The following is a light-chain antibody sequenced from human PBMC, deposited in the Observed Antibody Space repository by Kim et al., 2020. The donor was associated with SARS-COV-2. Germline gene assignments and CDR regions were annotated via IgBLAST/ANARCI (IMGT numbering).Light chain of an antibody. V-gene: IGKV1-5*03. Sequence: SISGWLAWNQQKPEKGAKLLVHKASTLELGVPSRFSGSGSGTEFTLTISSLQPEDFATYYCQQYNSDWTFGQGTKVE. CDR3: QQYNSDWT. CDR2: KAS. CDR1: SISGW. J-gene: IGKJ1*01.